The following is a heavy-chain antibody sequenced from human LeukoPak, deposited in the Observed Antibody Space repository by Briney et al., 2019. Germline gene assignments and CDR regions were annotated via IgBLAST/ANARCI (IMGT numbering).Heavy chain of an antibody. CDR1: GGSISSSSYC. CDR3: ARGLPLPTRYYYDSSGYPTHWFDP. V-gene: IGHV4-39*07. D-gene: IGHD3-22*01. CDR2: IYYSGST. J-gene: IGHJ5*02. Sequence: SETLSLTCTVSGGSISSSSYCWGWIRQPPGNGLEWIGSIYYSGSTYYNPSLKSRATISVDTSKNQFSLKLSSVTAADTAVYYCARGLPLPTRYYYDSSGYPTHWFDPWGQGTLVTVSS.